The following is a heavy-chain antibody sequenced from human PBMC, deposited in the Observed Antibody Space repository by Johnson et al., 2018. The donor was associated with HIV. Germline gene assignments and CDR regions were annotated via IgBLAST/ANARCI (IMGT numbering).Heavy chain of an antibody. CDR1: GFTFSDHY. D-gene: IGHD3-10*01. J-gene: IGHJ3*02. CDR2: IKSRSDGGAT. V-gene: IGHV3-15*01. CDR3: TTDGLWFGDPSFDI. Sequence: VQLVESGGGVIRPGGSLRLSCAASGFTFSDHYMSWIRQAPGKGLEWVGRIKSRSDGGATDHAAPVKGRFTISRDDSKNTLYLQMNSLKVEDTAVYYCTTDGLWFGDPSFDIWGQGTVVTVSS.